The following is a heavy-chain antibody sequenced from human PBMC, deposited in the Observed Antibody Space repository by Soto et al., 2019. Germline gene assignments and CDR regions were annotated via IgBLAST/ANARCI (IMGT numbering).Heavy chain of an antibody. J-gene: IGHJ4*02. Sequence: AASVKFSCKASGYTFTSYAIHWVRQAPGQRLAWMGWINAGNGNTKYSQKFQGRVTITRDTSASTAYMELSSLRSEDTAVYYCARDPASSSWYYFDYWGQGTLVTVSS. CDR2: INAGNGNT. D-gene: IGHD6-13*01. CDR3: ARDPASSSWYYFDY. CDR1: GYTFTSYA. V-gene: IGHV1-3*01.